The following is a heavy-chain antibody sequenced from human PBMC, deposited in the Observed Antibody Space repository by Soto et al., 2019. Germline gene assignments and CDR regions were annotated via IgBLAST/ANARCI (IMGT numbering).Heavy chain of an antibody. Sequence: EVQLVESGGGLVQPGGSLRLSCAASGFTFSSYEMNWVRQAPGKGLEWVSYISSSGSTIYYADSAKGRFTISRDNAKNSLYLQMTSLRAEDTAVYYCARDRGLLWFGESWCSDAFDIWGQGTMVTVSS. V-gene: IGHV3-48*03. CDR2: ISSSGSTI. D-gene: IGHD3-10*01. CDR1: GFTFSSYE. CDR3: ARDRGLLWFGESWCSDAFDI. J-gene: IGHJ3*02.